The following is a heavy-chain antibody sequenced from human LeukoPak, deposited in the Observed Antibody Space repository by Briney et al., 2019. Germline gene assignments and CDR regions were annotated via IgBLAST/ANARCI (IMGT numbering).Heavy chain of an antibody. CDR3: ASTIVGATTSDYYYYMDV. CDR1: GGSFSGYY. Sequence: SETLSLTCAVYGGSFSGYYWSWIRQPPGKGLKWIGEINHSGSTNYNPSLKSRVTISVDTSKNQFSLKLSSVTAADTAVYYCASTIVGATTSDYYYYMDVWGKGTTVTVSS. D-gene: IGHD1-26*01. V-gene: IGHV4-34*01. J-gene: IGHJ6*03. CDR2: INHSGST.